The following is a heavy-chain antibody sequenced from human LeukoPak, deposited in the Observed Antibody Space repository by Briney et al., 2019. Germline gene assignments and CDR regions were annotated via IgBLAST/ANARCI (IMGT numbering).Heavy chain of an antibody. CDR2: IVPILGIA. D-gene: IGHD2-2*01. Sequence: ASVKVSCKASGGTFSSYAISWVRQAPGQGLEWMGRIVPILGIANYAQKFQGRVTTTADKSTSTAYMELSSLRSEDTAVYYCARGPRYCSSTSCSNWFDPWGQGTLVTVSS. CDR3: ARGPRYCSSTSCSNWFDP. CDR1: GGTFSSYA. V-gene: IGHV1-69*04. J-gene: IGHJ5*02.